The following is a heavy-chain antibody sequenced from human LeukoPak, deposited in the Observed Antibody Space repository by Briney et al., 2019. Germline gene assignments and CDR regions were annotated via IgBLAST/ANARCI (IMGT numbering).Heavy chain of an antibody. D-gene: IGHD4-17*01. CDR3: ARVAEYGENGDY. V-gene: IGHV1-18*01. J-gene: IGHJ4*02. CDR1: GYTFTSYG. Sequence: ASVKVSCKASGYTFTSYGISWVRQAPGQWLEWMGWISAYNGNTNYAQKLQGRVTMTTDTSTSTAYMELRSLRSDDTAVYYCARVAEYGENGDYWGQGTLVTVSS. CDR2: ISAYNGNT.